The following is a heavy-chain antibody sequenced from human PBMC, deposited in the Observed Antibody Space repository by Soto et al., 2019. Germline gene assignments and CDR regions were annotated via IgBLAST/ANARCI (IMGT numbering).Heavy chain of an antibody. V-gene: IGHV1-69*13. CDR3: ASQDRHYDSSGYLDY. CDR2: IIPIFGTA. J-gene: IGHJ4*02. CDR1: GYTFTNYD. Sequence: ASVKVSCKASGYTFTNYDINWVRQASGQGLEWMGGIIPIFGTANYAQKFQGRVTITADESTSTAYMELSSLRSEDTAVYYCASQDRHYDSSGYLDYWGQGTLVTVSS. D-gene: IGHD3-22*01.